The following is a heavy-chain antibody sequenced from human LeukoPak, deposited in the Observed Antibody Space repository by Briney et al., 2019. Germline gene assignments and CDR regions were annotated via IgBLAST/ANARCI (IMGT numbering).Heavy chain of an antibody. CDR3: ARNRAAPEN. D-gene: IGHD1-14*01. Sequence: GGSLRLSCAASGFTFSNSWMTWVRQAPGKGLEWVASIKQDGSAQHYVDSVKGRFAISRDNAKSPLYLQMNSLRHEDTAIYYCARNRAAPENWGHGTLVTVSS. V-gene: IGHV3-7*01. CDR2: IKQDGSAQ. CDR1: GFTFSNSW. J-gene: IGHJ4*01.